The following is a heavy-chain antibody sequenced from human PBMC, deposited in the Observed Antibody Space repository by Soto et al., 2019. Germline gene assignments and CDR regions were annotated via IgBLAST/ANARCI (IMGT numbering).Heavy chain of an antibody. D-gene: IGHD2-2*01. CDR1: GYTFTGYY. CDR3: ARDLTNCSSTSCYHYGMDV. Sequence: GASVKVSCKASGYTFTGYYMHWVRQAPGQGLEWMGWINPNSGGTNYAQKFQGRVTMTRDTSISTAYMELSRLRSDDTAVYYCARDLTNCSSTSCYHYGMDVWGQGTTVTVYS. V-gene: IGHV1-2*02. J-gene: IGHJ6*02. CDR2: INPNSGGT.